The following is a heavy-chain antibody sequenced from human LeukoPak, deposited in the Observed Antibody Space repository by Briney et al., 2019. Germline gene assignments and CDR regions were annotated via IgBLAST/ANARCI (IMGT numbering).Heavy chain of an antibody. D-gene: IGHD2-8*02. V-gene: IGHV3-7*03. Sequence: GGSLRLSCAASGLNFRSRWMNWVRQAPGQGLGGVASIMEEGSEKHYVVSVKGRFTISRDNGKNSLHVQVNSLRAEDTAVYYCASARGWWRFDFWGQGPLVTVSS. CDR1: GLNFRSRW. CDR3: ASARGWWRFDF. J-gene: IGHJ4*02. CDR2: IMEEGSEK.